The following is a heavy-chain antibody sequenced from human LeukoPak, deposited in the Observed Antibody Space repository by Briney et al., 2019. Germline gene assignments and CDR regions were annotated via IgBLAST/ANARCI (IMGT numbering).Heavy chain of an antibody. V-gene: IGHV3-74*01. Sequence: GCFLRLSCAASGFTFSSYWMHWVRKAPGKVLVWVSRINSDGSNTYYAYSVKGLFSISRDNANNTLYLQMNSLRAEDTAVYYCARGYGDWFDPWGQGTLVTVSS. D-gene: IGHD3-10*01. CDR2: INSDGSNT. CDR3: ARGYGDWFDP. J-gene: IGHJ5*02. CDR1: GFTFSSYW.